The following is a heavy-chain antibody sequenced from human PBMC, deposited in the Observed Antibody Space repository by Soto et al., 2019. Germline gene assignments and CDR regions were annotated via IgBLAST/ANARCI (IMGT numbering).Heavy chain of an antibody. J-gene: IGHJ4*02. Sequence: EVQLLESGGGLVQPGGSLRLSGAASGFTFSTHAMSWVRQAPGKGLAWVASKSGSGVSTYYEDSVRGRFTISKDNSKNTLYLQMNSLRPEDPALYYCAKGQGTSADKWDYWGQGTLVTVSS. CDR2: KSGSGVST. CDR3: AKGQGTSADKWDY. CDR1: GFTFSTHA. D-gene: IGHD2-2*01. V-gene: IGHV3-23*01.